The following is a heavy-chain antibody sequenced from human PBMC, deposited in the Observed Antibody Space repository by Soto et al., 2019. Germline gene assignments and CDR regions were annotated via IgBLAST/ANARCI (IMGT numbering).Heavy chain of an antibody. V-gene: IGHV3-30-3*01. D-gene: IGHD2-2*01. CDR1: GFTFSSYA. J-gene: IGHJ6*02. Sequence: PGGSLRLSCAASGFTFSSYAMHWVRQAPGKGLEWVAVISYDGSNKYYADSVKGRFTISRDNSKNTLYLQMNSLRAEDTAVYYCARDGQVVVVPAAMGSYYYGMDVWGQGTTVTVSS. CDR3: ARDGQVVVVPAAMGSYYYGMDV. CDR2: ISYDGSNK.